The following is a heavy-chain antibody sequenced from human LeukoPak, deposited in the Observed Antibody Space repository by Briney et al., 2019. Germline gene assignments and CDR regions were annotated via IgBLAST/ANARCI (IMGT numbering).Heavy chain of an antibody. V-gene: IGHV3-23*01. D-gene: IGHD2-2*02. CDR1: GFTFSSYA. Sequence: GGSLRVSCAASGFTFSSYAMSWVRQAPGKGLEWVSAISGSGGSTYYADSVKGRFTISRDNSKNTLYLQMNSLRAEDTAVYYCAKSRRGFGYCSSTSCYTGLIYGMDVWGQGTTVTVSS. CDR3: AKSRRGFGYCSSTSCYTGLIYGMDV. CDR2: ISGSGGST. J-gene: IGHJ6*02.